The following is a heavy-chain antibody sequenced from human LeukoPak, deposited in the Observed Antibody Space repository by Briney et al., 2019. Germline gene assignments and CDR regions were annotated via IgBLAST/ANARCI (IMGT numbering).Heavy chain of an antibody. CDR3: ARHNRITMVRGVIIDNNWFDP. CDR1: GGSFSGYY. J-gene: IGHJ5*02. Sequence: SETLSLTCAVYGGSFSGYYWSWIRQPPGKGLEWIGEINHSGSTNYNPSLKSRVTISVDTSKNQFSLKLSSVTAADTAVYYCARHNRITMVRGVIIDNNWFDPWGQGTLVTVSS. V-gene: IGHV4-34*01. D-gene: IGHD3-10*01. CDR2: INHSGST.